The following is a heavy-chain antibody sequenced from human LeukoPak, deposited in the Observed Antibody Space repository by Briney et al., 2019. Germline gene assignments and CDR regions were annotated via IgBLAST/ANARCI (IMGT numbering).Heavy chain of an antibody. CDR3: ARRLGRSFDY. V-gene: IGHV1-3*04. CDR1: GYTFINHA. J-gene: IGHJ4*02. D-gene: IGHD2-21*01. CDR2: INIGNGNT. Sequence: ASVKVSRKASGYTFINHAIHWVRQAPGQRLEWMGWINIGNGNTKYSRNFQGRITITRDTSATTAYMDLSSLRSEDTAMYYCARRLGRSFDYWGQGTLATVSS.